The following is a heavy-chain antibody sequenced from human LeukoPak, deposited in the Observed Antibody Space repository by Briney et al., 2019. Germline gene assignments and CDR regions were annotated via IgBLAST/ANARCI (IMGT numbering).Heavy chain of an antibody. CDR2: INPNSGGT. Sequence: GASVKVSCKASGYTFTGYYLHWVRQAPGKGLEWMGWINPNSGGTNYAQKFQGRVTMTRDTSISTAYMELSRLRSDDTAVYYCALSLVGATIDYWGQGTLVTVSS. J-gene: IGHJ4*02. D-gene: IGHD1-26*01. CDR1: GYTFTGYY. V-gene: IGHV1-2*02. CDR3: ALSLVGATIDY.